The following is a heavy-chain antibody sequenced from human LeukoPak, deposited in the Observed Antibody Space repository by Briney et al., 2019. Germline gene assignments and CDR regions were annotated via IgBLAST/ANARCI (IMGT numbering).Heavy chain of an antibody. J-gene: IGHJ5*02. CDR2: IYYSGIT. V-gene: IGHV4-39*07. CDR1: GGSISTSDRY. D-gene: IGHD1-14*01. CDR3: AREGTVRWFDP. Sequence: SETLSLTCTVSGGSISTSDRYWGWIRQPPGKGLEWIGSIYYSGITYRNPSLKSRVTISVDTSKNQFSLKFNSVTAADTAVYYCAREGTVRWFDPWGQGTLVTVSS.